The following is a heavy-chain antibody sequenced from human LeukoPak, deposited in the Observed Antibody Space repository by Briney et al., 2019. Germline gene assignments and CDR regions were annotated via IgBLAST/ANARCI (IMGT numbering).Heavy chain of an antibody. J-gene: IGHJ5*02. CDR3: AKDRSDRSNRFLGYH. CDR2: INGSGSST. D-gene: IGHD1-14*01. V-gene: IGHV3-23*01. CDR1: GFTFSSYA. Sequence: GGSLRLSCAASGFTFSSYAMSWVRQAPGKGLEWVSVINGSGSSTNYADSVKGRFTISRDNSKNTLHLQMNSLGADDTAVYYCAKDRSDRSNRFLGYHWGQGTLVNVSS.